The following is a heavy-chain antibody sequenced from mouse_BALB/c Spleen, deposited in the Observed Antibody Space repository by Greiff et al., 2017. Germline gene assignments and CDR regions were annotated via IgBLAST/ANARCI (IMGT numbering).Heavy chain of an antibody. Sequence: EVMLVESGRGLVKPGGSLKLSCAASGYTFSDYYMYWVRQTPEQRLEWVATISDGGSYTYYTDSVKGRFTLSRDNAKNYPYLQMSSLKSEDTAMYDVERDNSGSSAWCDYWGQGTMVTVSA. D-gene: IGHD1-1*01. CDR3: ERDNSGSSAWCDY. V-gene: IGHV5-4*02. CDR2: ISDGGSYT. J-gene: IGHJ3*01. CDR1: GYTFSDYY.